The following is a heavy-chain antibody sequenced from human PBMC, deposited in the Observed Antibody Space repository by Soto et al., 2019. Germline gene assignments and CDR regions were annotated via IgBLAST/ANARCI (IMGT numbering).Heavy chain of an antibody. J-gene: IGHJ6*02. CDR1: GGTFSTYT. CDR3: ARLRDSDGMDV. Sequence: QVQLVQSGAEVKKPGSSVKVSCKASGGTFSTYTITWVRQAPGQGLEWMGRIIPILGIPNYAQKFQVRVTITADKSTSTAYMELSSLRSEDTAVYYCARLRDSDGMDVWGQGTTVTVSS. D-gene: IGHD1-26*01. CDR2: IIPILGIP. V-gene: IGHV1-69*02.